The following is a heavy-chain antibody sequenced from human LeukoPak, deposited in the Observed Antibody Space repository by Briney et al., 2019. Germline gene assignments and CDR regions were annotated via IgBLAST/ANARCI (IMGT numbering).Heavy chain of an antibody. J-gene: IGHJ3*02. D-gene: IGHD3-3*01. CDR3: ARRVTIFGVVTHFDAFDI. Sequence: SETLSLTCTVSGGSISSSSYYWGWIRQPPGKGLEWIGSIYYSGSTYYTPSLKSRVTISVDTSKNQFSLKLSSVTAADTAVYYCARRVTIFGVVTHFDAFDIWGQGTMVTVSS. CDR1: GGSISSSSYY. V-gene: IGHV4-39*01. CDR2: IYYSGST.